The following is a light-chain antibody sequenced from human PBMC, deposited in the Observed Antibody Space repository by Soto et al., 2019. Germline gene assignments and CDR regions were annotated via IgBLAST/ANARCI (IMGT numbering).Light chain of an antibody. CDR1: SSDVGSYNL. J-gene: IGLJ1*01. Sequence: QSVLTQPASVSGSPGQSITISCTGTSSDVGSYNLVSWYQQHPGKAPKLMIYEGSKRPSGVSNRFSGSKSGNTASLTISGLQAEDEADYDCCSYAGSSTFPFVFGTGTKLTVL. CDR3: CSYAGSSTFPFV. V-gene: IGLV2-23*03. CDR2: EGS.